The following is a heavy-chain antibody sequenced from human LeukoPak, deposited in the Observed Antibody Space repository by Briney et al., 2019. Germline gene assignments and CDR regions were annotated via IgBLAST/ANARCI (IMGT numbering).Heavy chain of an antibody. CDR2: IWYDGSNK. J-gene: IGHJ4*02. D-gene: IGHD3-22*01. CDR1: GFTFSSYG. CDR3: ARSGYYYDSSGYYPD. V-gene: IGHV3-33*01. Sequence: PGGSLRLSCAASGFTFSSYGMHWVRQAPGKGLEWVAVIWYDGSNKYYADSVKGRFTISRDNSKNTLYLRMNSLRAEDTAVYYCARSGYYYDSSGYYPDWGQGTLVTVSS.